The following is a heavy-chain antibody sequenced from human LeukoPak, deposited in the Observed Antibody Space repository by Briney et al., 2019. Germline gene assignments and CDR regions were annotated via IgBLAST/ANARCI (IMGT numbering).Heavy chain of an antibody. V-gene: IGHV1-8*01. CDR1: GYTFTSYD. CDR3: ARGSIVQENYFDY. D-gene: IGHD2-8*01. CDR2: MNPNSGNT. Sequence: ASVRVSCKASGYTFTSYDINWVRQATGQGLEWMGWMNPNSGNTGYAQKFQGRVTMTRNTSISTAYMELSSLRSEDTAVYYCARGSIVQENYFDYWGQGTLVTVSS. J-gene: IGHJ4*02.